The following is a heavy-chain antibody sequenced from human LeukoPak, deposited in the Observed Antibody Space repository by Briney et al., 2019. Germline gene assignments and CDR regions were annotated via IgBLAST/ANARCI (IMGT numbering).Heavy chain of an antibody. CDR1: GFIFSDHY. V-gene: IGHV3-72*01. CDR3: TRGATPDYYGLDV. J-gene: IGHJ6*02. Sequence: PGGSLRLSCAASGFIFSDHYIDWVRQAPGKGLEWVGRSRNKAKSYTTEYAVSVKGRFTISRDDSKNSLYPQVNSLKTEDTAVYYCTRGATPDYYGLDVWGQGTTVTVSS. CDR2: SRNKAKSYTT.